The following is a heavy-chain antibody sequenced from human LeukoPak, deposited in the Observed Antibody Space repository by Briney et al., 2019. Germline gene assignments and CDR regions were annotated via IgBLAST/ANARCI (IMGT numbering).Heavy chain of an antibody. J-gene: IGHJ4*02. V-gene: IGHV3-48*03. CDR1: GFTFSSYE. CDR3: AREEWELTHAFDY. Sequence: EGSLRLSCAASGFTFSSYEMNWVRQAPGKGLEWVSYISSSGSTIYYADSVKGRFTIPRDNAKNSLYLQMNSLRAEDTAVYYCAREEWELTHAFDYWGQGTLVTVSS. D-gene: IGHD1-26*01. CDR2: ISSSGSTI.